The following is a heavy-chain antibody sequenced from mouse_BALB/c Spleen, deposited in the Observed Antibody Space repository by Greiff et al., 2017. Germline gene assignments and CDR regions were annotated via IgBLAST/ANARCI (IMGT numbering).Heavy chain of an antibody. CDR1: GFTFSSYT. CDR3: ARHEARAFDY. J-gene: IGHJ2*01. V-gene: IGHV5-12-2*01. CDR2: ISNGGGST. D-gene: IGHD3-1*01. Sequence: EVMLVESGGGLVQPGGSLKLSCAASGFTFSSYTMSWVRQTPEKRLEWVAYISNGGGSTYYPDTVKGRFTISRDNAKNTLYLQMSSLKSEDTAMYYCARHEARAFDYWGQGTTLTVSS.